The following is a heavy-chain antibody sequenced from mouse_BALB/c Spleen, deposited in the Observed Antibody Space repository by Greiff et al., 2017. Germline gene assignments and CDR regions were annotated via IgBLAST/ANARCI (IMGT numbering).Heavy chain of an antibody. D-gene: IGHD3-2*01. Sequence: VKLQESGPGLVQPSQSLSITCTVSGFSLTSYGVHWVRQSPGKGLEWLGVIWSGGSTDYNAAFISRLSISKDNSKSQVFFKMNSLQANDTAIYYCARDSAGYEYYYAMDYWGQGTSVTVSS. J-gene: IGHJ4*01. CDR3: ARDSAGYEYYYAMDY. CDR1: GFSLTSYG. CDR2: IWSGGST. V-gene: IGHV2-2*02.